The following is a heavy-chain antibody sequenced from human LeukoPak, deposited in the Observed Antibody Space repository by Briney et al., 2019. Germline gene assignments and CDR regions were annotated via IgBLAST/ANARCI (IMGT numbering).Heavy chain of an antibody. D-gene: IGHD4-17*01. CDR3: AKDDYGYYYYMDV. V-gene: IGHV3-33*06. CDR2: IWYDGSNK. J-gene: IGHJ6*03. Sequence: PGGSLRLSCAASGFTFSSYGMHWVRQAPGKGLEWVAVIWYDGSNKYYADSVKGRFTISRDNSKNTLYLQMNSLRAEDTAVYCCAKDDYGYYYYMDVWGKGTTVTVSS. CDR1: GFTFSSYG.